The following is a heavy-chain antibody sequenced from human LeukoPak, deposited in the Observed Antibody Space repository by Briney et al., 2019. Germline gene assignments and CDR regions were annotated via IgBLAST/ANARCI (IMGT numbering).Heavy chain of an antibody. V-gene: IGHV4-31*03. D-gene: IGHD6-19*01. Sequence: SETLSLTCTVSGGSISSGGYYWSWIRQHPGKGLEWIGYIYYSGSTYYNPSLKSRVTISVDTSKNQFSLKLSSVTAADTAVYYCAREGSGWSFDYWGQGTLVTVSS. CDR1: GGSISSGGYY. CDR2: IYYSGST. J-gene: IGHJ4*02. CDR3: AREGSGWSFDY.